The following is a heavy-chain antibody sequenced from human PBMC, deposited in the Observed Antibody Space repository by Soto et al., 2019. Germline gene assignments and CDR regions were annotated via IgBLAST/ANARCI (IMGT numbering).Heavy chain of an antibody. CDR3: VRSFSFDWLLFTLDY. D-gene: IGHD3-9*01. CDR1: GFTFNTYW. CDR2: IKEDGSEE. J-gene: IGHJ4*02. Sequence: QLVESGGGLVQPGGSLRLSCATSGFTFNTYWMTWVRQAPGKGLEWVANIKEDGSEENYVDSVKGRFTISRDNGKNSLFLQMNRLRREDSAVYYCVRSFSFDWLLFTLDYRGQGTLVSVSS. V-gene: IGHV3-7*01.